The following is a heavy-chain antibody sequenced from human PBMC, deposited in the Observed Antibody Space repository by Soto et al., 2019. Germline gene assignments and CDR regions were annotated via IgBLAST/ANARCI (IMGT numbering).Heavy chain of an antibody. J-gene: IGHJ5*02. Sequence: SETLSLTCTVSGGSISSSGYYWGWIRQPPGKGLEWIGTIYYSGSTYYNPSLKSRVTISVDTSKNQFSLKLSSVTAADTAVYYCTRLGGYSYGTTDPWGQGTLVTVSS. V-gene: IGHV4-39*01. CDR2: IYYSGST. CDR1: GGSISSSGYY. CDR3: TRLGGYSYGTTDP. D-gene: IGHD5-18*01.